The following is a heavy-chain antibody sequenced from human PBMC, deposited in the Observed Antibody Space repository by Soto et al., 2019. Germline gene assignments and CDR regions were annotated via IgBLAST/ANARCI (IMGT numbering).Heavy chain of an antibody. J-gene: IGHJ5*02. CDR1: GGSISSYY. D-gene: IGHD2-15*01. CDR2: IYYSGST. V-gene: IGHV4-59*01. Sequence: SETLSLTCTVSGGSISSYYWSWIRQPPGKGLEWIGYIYYSGSTNYNPSLKSRVTISVDTSKNQFSLKLSSVTAADTAVYYCARLRGVVAATRNWFDPWGQGTLVTVSS. CDR3: ARLRGVVAATRNWFDP.